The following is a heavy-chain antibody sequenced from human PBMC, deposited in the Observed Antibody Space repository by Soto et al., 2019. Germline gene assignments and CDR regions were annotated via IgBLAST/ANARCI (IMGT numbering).Heavy chain of an antibody. D-gene: IGHD3-10*01. J-gene: IGHJ4*02. Sequence: VWSLRLSCAASGFTFSSYAMSWVRQAPGKGLEWVSGISDSGGSTYYADSVKGRFTISRDNSKNTLYLQMNSLRAEDTAVYYCAKGKYYYGSAPDYLDYCSQGTPVTVSS. V-gene: IGHV3-23*01. CDR2: ISDSGGST. CDR1: GFTFSSYA. CDR3: AKGKYYYGSAPDYLDY.